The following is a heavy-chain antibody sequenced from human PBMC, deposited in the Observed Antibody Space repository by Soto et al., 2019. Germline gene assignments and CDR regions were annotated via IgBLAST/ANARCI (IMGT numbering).Heavy chain of an antibody. D-gene: IGHD1-26*01. CDR1: GFIFSDNY. CDR3: VRNLASGGTYYIDY. J-gene: IGHJ4*02. Sequence: EVQLVESGGGLVGPGGSLRLSCAASGFIFSDNYRDWVRKAPGKGLGWFGRVRDKANGYTTEYAASVRGRFTVSRDDSKNSLDLQMNSLQIEDTAMYYCVRNLASGGTYYIDYWGQGTLVTVSS. CDR2: VRDKANGYTT. V-gene: IGHV3-72*01.